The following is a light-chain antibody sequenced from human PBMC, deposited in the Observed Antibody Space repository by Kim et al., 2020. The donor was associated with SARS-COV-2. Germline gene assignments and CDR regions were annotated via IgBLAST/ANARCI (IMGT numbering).Light chain of an antibody. Sequence: SASDGARLPITFRASQTIDKYLNWYQQKPGKAPKLLIYGVSNLQSGVPSRFSGSGSGTDFTLTISPLQPEDFAIYYCQQSYNTPVFGPGTKVDIK. CDR1: QTIDKY. J-gene: IGKJ3*01. V-gene: IGKV1-39*01. CDR2: GVS. CDR3: QQSYNTPV.